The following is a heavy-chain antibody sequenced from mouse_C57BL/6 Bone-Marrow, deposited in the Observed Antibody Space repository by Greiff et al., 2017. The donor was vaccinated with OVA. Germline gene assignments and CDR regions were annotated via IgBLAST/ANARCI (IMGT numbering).Heavy chain of an antibody. CDR1: GFTFSNYW. CDR3: TKNGYDAGYYFDY. Sequence: EVMLVESGGGLVQPGGSMKLSCVASGFTFSNYWMNWVRQSPEKGLEWVAQIRLKSDNYATHYAESVKGRFTISRDDSKSSVYLQMNNLRAEDTGIYYCTKNGYDAGYYFDYWGQGTTLTVSS. J-gene: IGHJ2*01. V-gene: IGHV6-3*01. CDR2: IRLKSDNYAT. D-gene: IGHD2-2*01.